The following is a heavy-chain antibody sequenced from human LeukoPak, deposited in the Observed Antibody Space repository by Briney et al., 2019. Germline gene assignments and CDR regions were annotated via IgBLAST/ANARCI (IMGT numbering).Heavy chain of an antibody. V-gene: IGHV1-2*02. CDR2: INPNSGGT. CDR1: GYTFTAYY. Sequence: EASVKVSCKASGYTFTAYYMLWVREAPGQGLEWMGWINPNSGGTNYAQKFQGRVTMTSDTSISTAYMELSRLRSDDTAVYYCAREVPYYFDYWGQGTLVTVSS. CDR3: AREVPYYFDY. J-gene: IGHJ4*02.